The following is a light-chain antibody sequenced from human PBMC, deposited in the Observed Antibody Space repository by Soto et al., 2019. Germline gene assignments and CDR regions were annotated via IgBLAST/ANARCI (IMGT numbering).Light chain of an antibody. CDR1: QTVSSNY. CDR2: GAS. J-gene: IGKJ2*01. V-gene: IGKV3-20*01. Sequence: EIVLTQSPGTLSLSPGERATLSCRSSQTVSSNYLAWYQQKPGQAPRLIIYGASIRANDSPDRFSGSGYETDFTLTISRLEPEDFAVYYCQQYGSSYTFGQGTKLEIK. CDR3: QQYGSSYT.